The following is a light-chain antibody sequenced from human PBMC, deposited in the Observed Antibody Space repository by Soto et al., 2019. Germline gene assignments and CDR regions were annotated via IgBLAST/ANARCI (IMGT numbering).Light chain of an antibody. J-gene: IGLJ1*01. CDR3: SSYTSSSALYV. V-gene: IGLV2-14*01. CDR2: DVS. CDR1: SSDVGGYNY. Sequence: QSALTQPASVSGSPGQSITISCTGTSSDVGGYNYVSWYQQHPGKAPKLMIYDVSNRPSGVSSRSSGSKAGNTASLTIAGLQADDEADYYCSSYTSSSALYVFGTGTKLTVL.